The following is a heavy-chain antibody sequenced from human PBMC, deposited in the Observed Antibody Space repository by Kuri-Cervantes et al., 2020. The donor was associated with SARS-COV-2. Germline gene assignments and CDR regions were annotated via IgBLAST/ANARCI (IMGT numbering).Heavy chain of an antibody. CDR2: INHSGST. CDR1: GGSISSSSYY. D-gene: IGHD5-12*01. J-gene: IGHJ6*02. Sequence: SETLSLTCTVSGGSISSSSYYWSWIRQPPGKGLEWIGEINHSGSTNYNPSLKSRVTVSVDTSKNQFSQKLSSVTAADTAVYYCARGLIVATILASYYHGMDVWGQGTTVTVSS. V-gene: IGHV4-39*07. CDR3: ARGLIVATILASYYHGMDV.